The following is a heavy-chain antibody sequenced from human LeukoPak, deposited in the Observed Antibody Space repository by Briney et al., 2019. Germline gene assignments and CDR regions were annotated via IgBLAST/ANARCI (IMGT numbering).Heavy chain of an antibody. CDR1: GGTFSSYA. CDR2: IIPILGIA. CDR3: ARAAISTRYYHYYGMDV. Sequence: SVKVSCKASGGTFSSYAISWVRQAPGQGLEWMGRIIPILGIANYAQKFQGRVTITADKSTSTAYMELRSLRSDDTAVYYCARAAISTRYYHYYGMDVWGQGTTVTVSS. J-gene: IGHJ6*02. V-gene: IGHV1-69*04. D-gene: IGHD2-21*01.